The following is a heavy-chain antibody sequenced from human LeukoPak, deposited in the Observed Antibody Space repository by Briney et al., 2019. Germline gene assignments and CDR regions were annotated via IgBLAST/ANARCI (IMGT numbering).Heavy chain of an antibody. J-gene: IGHJ4*02. CDR2: IKGDGSST. CDR3: VRDIYYDSSGYSTPPDY. D-gene: IGHD3-22*01. Sequence: GGSLRLPCAASGFTFSRYWMHWVRQAPGKGLVWVSRIKGDGSSTNSADSVKGRFTISRDNAQNTLYLQMNSLRAEDTAVYYCVRDIYYDSSGYSTPPDYWGQGTLVTVSS. V-gene: IGHV3-74*01. CDR1: GFTFSRYW.